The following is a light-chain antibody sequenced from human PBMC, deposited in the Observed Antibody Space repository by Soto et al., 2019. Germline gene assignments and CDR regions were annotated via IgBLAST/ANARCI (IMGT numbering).Light chain of an antibody. CDR2: EVI. J-gene: IGLJ1*01. Sequence: QSALTQPPSASGSPGQSVTISCTGISSDVGGYNYVSWYQQHPGKAPKLMIYEVIKRPSGVPDRFSGSKSGNTASLTVSGLQAEDEADYYCSSYAGSNIYVFGTGTKLTVL. V-gene: IGLV2-8*01. CDR1: SSDVGGYNY. CDR3: SSYAGSNIYV.